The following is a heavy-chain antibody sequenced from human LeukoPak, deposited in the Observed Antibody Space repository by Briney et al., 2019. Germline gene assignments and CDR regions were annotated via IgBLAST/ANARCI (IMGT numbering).Heavy chain of an antibody. V-gene: IGHV1-69*04. CDR3: ARDPEYSSSSFDP. D-gene: IGHD6-6*01. J-gene: IGHJ5*02. Sequence: GASVKVSCTASGGTFSSYVISWVRQAPGQGLEWMGRIIPILGIANYAQKFQGRVTITADKSTSTAYMELSSLRSEDTAVYYCARDPEYSSSSFDPWGQGTLVTVSS. CDR2: IIPILGIA. CDR1: GGTFSSYV.